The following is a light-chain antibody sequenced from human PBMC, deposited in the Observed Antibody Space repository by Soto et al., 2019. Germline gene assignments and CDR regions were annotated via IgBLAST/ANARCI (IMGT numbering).Light chain of an antibody. V-gene: IGLV6-57*01. J-gene: IGLJ3*02. CDR2: EDN. Sequence: NFMLTQPHSVSESPGKTVTISCTRSSGSIASKYVQWYQQRPGSSPTTVIYEDNRRPSGVTDRFSGSIDSSSNAASLSISGLRTEDEADYYCQSYDSSNPVFGGGTKLTVL. CDR3: QSYDSSNPV. CDR1: SGSIASKY.